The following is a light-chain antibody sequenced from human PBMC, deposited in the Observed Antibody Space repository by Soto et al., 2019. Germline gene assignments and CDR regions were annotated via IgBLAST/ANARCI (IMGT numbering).Light chain of an antibody. V-gene: IGKV3-20*01. Sequence: EIVLTQSPGTLSLSPGERVTLSCRASQSVSSNYLAWYQQKPGQAPRLLIYGASSRATGVPDRFSGSGSGTDFTLTISRLEPEDVAVYYCQQYGSSPLTFRGGTKVEIK. CDR1: QSVSSNY. CDR2: GAS. CDR3: QQYGSSPLT. J-gene: IGKJ4*01.